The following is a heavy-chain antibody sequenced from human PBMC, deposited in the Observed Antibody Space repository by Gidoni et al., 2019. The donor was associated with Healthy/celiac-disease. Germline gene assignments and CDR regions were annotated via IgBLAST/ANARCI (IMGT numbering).Heavy chain of an antibody. CDR2: IYYSCIT. CDR1: GGSTSSGDYY. CDR3: ARETLGGYCSGGSCYSFDY. J-gene: IGHJ4*02. V-gene: IGHV4-30-4*01. Sequence: QVQLQESRPGLVKPSQTLSLTCTVHGGSTSSGDYYGSWIRQPPGKALEWIGYIYYSCITYYNPSHKRRVTISVDTSKNQFSLKLSSVTAADTAVYYCARETLGGYCSGGSCYSFDYWGRRTLVTVSS. D-gene: IGHD2-15*01.